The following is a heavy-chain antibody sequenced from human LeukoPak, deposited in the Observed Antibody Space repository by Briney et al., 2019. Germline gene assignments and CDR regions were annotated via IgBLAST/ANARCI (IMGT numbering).Heavy chain of an antibody. CDR3: ARGCSTSCLDY. D-gene: IGHD2-2*01. Sequence: PSETLSLTCAVSGYSISSGYYWGWIRQPPGKGLEWIGSIYHSGSTYYNPSLKRRVTISVDTSKNQFSLKLSSVTAADTAVYYCARGCSTSCLDYWGQGTLVTVSS. CDR2: IYHSGST. J-gene: IGHJ4*02. V-gene: IGHV4-38-2*01. CDR1: GYSISSGYY.